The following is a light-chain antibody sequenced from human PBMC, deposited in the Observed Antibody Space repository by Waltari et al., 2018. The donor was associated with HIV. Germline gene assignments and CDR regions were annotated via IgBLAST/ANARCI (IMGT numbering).Light chain of an antibody. CDR3: GTWDSSLSADV. Sequence: QSVLTQPPSVSAAPGPQVTISCSGSRSNLGNNYVSWYQQLPGTAPKLLIYDNNKRPSGIPDRFSGSKSGTSATLGITGLQTGDEADYYCGTWDSSLSADVFGGGTKLTVL. J-gene: IGLJ3*02. V-gene: IGLV1-51*01. CDR1: RSNLGNNY. CDR2: DNN.